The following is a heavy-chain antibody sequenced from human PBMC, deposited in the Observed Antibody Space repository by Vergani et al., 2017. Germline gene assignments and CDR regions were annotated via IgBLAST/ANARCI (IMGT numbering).Heavy chain of an antibody. D-gene: IGHD2-2*01. CDR3: ATHRLGYQLPTDAFDI. J-gene: IGHJ3*02. CDR2: FDPEDGAT. Sequence: QVQLVQSGAEVKKPGASVKVSCKVSGYTLTELSMHWVRQAPGKGLEWMVGFDPEDGATTYAQKFQGRVTMTEDTSTDTAYMELSSLRSEDTAVYYCATHRLGYQLPTDAFDIWGQGTMVTVSS. V-gene: IGHV1-24*01. CDR1: GYTLTELS.